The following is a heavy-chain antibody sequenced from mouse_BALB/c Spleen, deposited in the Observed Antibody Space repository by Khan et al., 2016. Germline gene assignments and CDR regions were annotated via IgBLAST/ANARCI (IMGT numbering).Heavy chain of an antibody. Sequence: QVQLQQSGPELVKPGASVKMSCKASGYTFTDYVISWVKQRTGQGLEWIGEIYPGSGNTYYNEKFKGKATLTADKSSNTAYMQLSSLTSEDSAVYFCAKGLGAMDYWGQGTSVTVSS. CDR2: IYPGSGNT. J-gene: IGHJ4*01. CDR3: AKGLGAMDY. D-gene: IGHD3-3*01. V-gene: IGHV1-81*01. CDR1: GYTFTDYV.